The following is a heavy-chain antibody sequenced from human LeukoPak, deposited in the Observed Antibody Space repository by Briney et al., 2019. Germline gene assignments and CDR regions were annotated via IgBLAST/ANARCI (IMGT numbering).Heavy chain of an antibody. CDR2: IYYSGST. Sequence: SETLSLTCTVSGGSISSSSYYWGWIRQPPGKGLEWIGSIYYSGSTYYNPSLKSRVTISVDTSKNQFSLKLSSVTAADTAVYYCARGVFAPAYWGQGTLVTVSS. CDR3: ARGVFAPAY. V-gene: IGHV4-39*07. J-gene: IGHJ4*02. D-gene: IGHD2-8*01. CDR1: GGSISSSSYY.